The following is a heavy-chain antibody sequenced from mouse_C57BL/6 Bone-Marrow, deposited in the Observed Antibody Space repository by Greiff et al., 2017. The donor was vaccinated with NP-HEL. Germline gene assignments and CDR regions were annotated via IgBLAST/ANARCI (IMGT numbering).Heavy chain of an antibody. J-gene: IGHJ4*01. CDR2: IYPGDGDT. V-gene: IGHV1-82*01. D-gene: IGHD2-4*01. CDR1: GYAFSSSW. Sequence: VQLQQSGPELVKPGASVKISCKASGYAFSSSWMNWVKQRPGKGLEWIGRIYPGDGDTNYNGKFKGKATLTADKSSSTAYMQLSSLTSEDSAVYFCARSDDYDGEGWWNYYAMDYWGQGTSVTVSS. CDR3: ARSDDYDGEGWWNYYAMDY.